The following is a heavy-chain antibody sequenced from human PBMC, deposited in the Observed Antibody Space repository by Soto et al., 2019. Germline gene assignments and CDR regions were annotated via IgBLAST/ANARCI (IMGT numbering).Heavy chain of an antibody. CDR1: GYTFTSYV. D-gene: IGHD3-9*01. CDR2: INAGAGNT. Sequence: ASVKVSCKASGYTFTSYVIHWVRQAPGQRLEWMGWINAGAGNTRFSQKFQGRVTFTRDTFASTAYMDLSSLTSEDTGVYYCVRYFDRRHYYFNDWGQGTLVTVSS. V-gene: IGHV1-3*01. CDR3: VRYFDRRHYYFND. J-gene: IGHJ4*02.